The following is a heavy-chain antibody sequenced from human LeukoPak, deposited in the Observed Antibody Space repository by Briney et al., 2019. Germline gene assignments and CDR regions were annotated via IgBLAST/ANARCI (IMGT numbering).Heavy chain of an antibody. CDR3: AKDAYSGFSSSYNMDS. CDR1: GYTVTGHY. J-gene: IGHJ4*02. CDR2: INPNSGGT. V-gene: IGHV1-2*02. D-gene: IGHD5-18*01. Sequence: GASVKVSCKASGYTVTGHYLHWVRQAPGQGLEWMGWINPNSGGTNYAQKFQGRATMTRDTSINTAYMELNSLTSDDTAKYYCAKDAYSGFSSSYNMDSWGQGTLVTVSS.